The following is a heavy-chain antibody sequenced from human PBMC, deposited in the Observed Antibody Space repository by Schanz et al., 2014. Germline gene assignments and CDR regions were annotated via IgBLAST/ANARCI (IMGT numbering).Heavy chain of an antibody. D-gene: IGHD4-17*01. Sequence: EVQLVESGGGLVQPGGSLRLACAASGFNFNTYAMSWVRQAPGKGLEWVANIKQDGSEKYYVDSVKGRFTISRDNAKKSLYLRMNSLRAEDTAVYYCARDAVTSVLTPGFYYWGQGTLVTVSS. CDR3: ARDAVTSVLTPGFYY. CDR1: GFNFNTYA. CDR2: IKQDGSEK. V-gene: IGHV3-7*01. J-gene: IGHJ4*02.